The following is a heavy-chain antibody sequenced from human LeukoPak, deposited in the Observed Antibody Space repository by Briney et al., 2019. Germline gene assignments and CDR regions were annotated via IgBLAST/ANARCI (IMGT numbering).Heavy chain of an antibody. CDR1: GLTFSGYV. V-gene: IGHV3-23*01. Sequence: PGVSLRLSCAASGLTFSGYVMSWARQAPGKGLEWVAAISANGGRTYYTESAKGHFTISRDNSKNTLSLQMNSLRADDTAVYYCAKGPERRGFCSGSACYSDCWGQGTLVTVSS. D-gene: IGHD2-8*02. CDR2: ISANGGRT. J-gene: IGHJ4*02. CDR3: AKGPERRGFCSGSACYSDC.